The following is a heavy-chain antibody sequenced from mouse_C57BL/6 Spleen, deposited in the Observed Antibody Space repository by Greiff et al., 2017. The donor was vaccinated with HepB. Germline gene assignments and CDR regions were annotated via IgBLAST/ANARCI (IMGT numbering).Heavy chain of an antibody. CDR3: ARSGDYDDPDY. J-gene: IGHJ2*01. CDR2: IDPSDSYT. V-gene: IGHV1-50*01. Sequence: VQLQQSGAELVKPGASVKLSCKASGYTFTSYWMQWVKQRPGQGLEWIGEIDPSDSYTNYNQKFKGKATLTVDTSSSTAYMQLSSLTSEDSAVYYCARSGDYDDPDYWGQGTTLTVSS. D-gene: IGHD2-4*01. CDR1: GYTFTSYW.